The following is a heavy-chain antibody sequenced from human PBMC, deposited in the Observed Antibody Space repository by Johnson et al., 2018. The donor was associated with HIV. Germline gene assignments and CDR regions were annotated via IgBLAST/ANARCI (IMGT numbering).Heavy chain of an antibody. CDR2: ISYDGSSK. V-gene: IGHV3-30-3*01. D-gene: IGHD1-26*01. J-gene: IGHJ3*02. CDR3: AKDRGYSGSPPDAFDI. Sequence: QVQLVESGGGVVQPGRSLKLSCAASEFTFSNYAMHWVRQAPGKGLEWVAVISYDGSSKYYADSVKGRFTISRDNSKNTLYLQMNSLRAEDTAVYYCAKDRGYSGSPPDAFDIWGQGTMVTVSS. CDR1: EFTFSNYA.